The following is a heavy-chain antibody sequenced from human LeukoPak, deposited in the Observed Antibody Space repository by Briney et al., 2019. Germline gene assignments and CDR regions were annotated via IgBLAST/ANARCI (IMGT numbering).Heavy chain of an antibody. CDR3: AREHCSGGSCYSIYYYYYMDV. J-gene: IGHJ6*03. Sequence: SETLSLTCTVSGGSISSSSYYWGWIRQPPGKGLEWFGSIHYSGSTNYNPSLKTRVTISVDTSKNQFSLNLSSVTAADTAVYYCAREHCSGGSCYSIYYYYYMDVWGKGTTVTVSS. V-gene: IGHV4-39*07. CDR1: GGSISSSSYY. CDR2: IHYSGST. D-gene: IGHD2-15*01.